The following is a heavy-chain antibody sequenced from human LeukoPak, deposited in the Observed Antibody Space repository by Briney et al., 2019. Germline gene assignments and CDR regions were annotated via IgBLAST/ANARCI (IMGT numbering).Heavy chain of an antibody. CDR2: IRYDGSNK. Sequence: PGGSLRLSCAASGFTFGSYGMHWVRQAPGKGLEWVAFIRYDGSNKYYADSVKGRFTISRDNSKNTLYLQMNSLRAEDTAVYYCAKDDYGDQYNFDYWGQGTLVTVSS. V-gene: IGHV3-30*02. CDR1: GFTFGSYG. CDR3: AKDDYGDQYNFDY. D-gene: IGHD4-17*01. J-gene: IGHJ4*02.